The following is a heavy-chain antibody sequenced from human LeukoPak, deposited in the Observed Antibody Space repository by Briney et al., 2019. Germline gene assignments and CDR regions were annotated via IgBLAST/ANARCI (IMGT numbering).Heavy chain of an antibody. J-gene: IGHJ3*02. CDR2: ISAYNGNT. V-gene: IGHV1-18*01. CDR1: GYTFTSYG. D-gene: IGHD3-22*01. CDR3: ARGGRVSAMIVVDETAFDI. Sequence: ASVKVSCKASGYTFTSYGISWVRQAPGQGLEWMGWISAYNGNTNYAQKLQGRVTMTTDTSTSTAYMELRSLRSDDTAVYYCARGGRVSAMIVVDETAFDIWGRGTMVTVSS.